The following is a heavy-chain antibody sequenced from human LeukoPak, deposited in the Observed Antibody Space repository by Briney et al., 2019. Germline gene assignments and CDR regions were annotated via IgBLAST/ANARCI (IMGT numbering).Heavy chain of an antibody. J-gene: IGHJ4*02. V-gene: IGHV1-2*06. D-gene: IGHD3-22*01. CDR2: INPNSGGT. CDR1: GYTFTAYY. CDR3: ASVTYYDSSGYYLGDY. Sequence: ASVKVSCKASGYTFTAYYIHWVRQAPGQGLEWMGRINPNSGGTNYAQKFQGRVTMTRDTSISTAYMELSRLKSDYTAVYYCASVTYYDSSGYYLGDYWGQGTLVTVSS.